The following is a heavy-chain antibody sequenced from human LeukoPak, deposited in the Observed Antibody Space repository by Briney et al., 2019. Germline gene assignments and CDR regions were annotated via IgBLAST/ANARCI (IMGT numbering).Heavy chain of an antibody. CDR1: GGSISSSSYY. CDR2: IYYSGGT. D-gene: IGHD5-18*01. CDR3: ARVDTAMVNYFDY. Sequence: SETLSLTCTVSGGSISSSSYYWGWIRQPPGKGLEWIGSIYYSGGTYYNPSLKSRVTISVDTSKNQFSLKLSSVTAADTAVYYCARVDTAMVNYFDYWGQGTLVTVSS. V-gene: IGHV4-39*07. J-gene: IGHJ4*02.